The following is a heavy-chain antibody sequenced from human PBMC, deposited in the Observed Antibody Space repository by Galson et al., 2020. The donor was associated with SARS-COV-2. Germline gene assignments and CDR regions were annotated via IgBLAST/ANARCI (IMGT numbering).Heavy chain of an antibody. CDR3: ARATVYYDFWSGSSDAFDI. CDR1: GFTFSSYD. Sequence: GGSLRLSCAASGFTFSSYDMHWVRQATGKGLEWVSAIGPAGDTYYPGSVKGRFTISRENAKNSLYLQMNSLRAGDTAVYYCARATVYYDFWSGSSDAFDIWGQGTMVTVSS. D-gene: IGHD3-3*01. J-gene: IGHJ3*02. V-gene: IGHV3-13*01. CDR2: IGPAGDT.